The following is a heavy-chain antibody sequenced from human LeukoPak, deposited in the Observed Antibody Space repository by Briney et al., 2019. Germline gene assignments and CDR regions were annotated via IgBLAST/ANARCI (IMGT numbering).Heavy chain of an antibody. CDR2: IYHSGTT. J-gene: IGHJ6*03. Sequence: SQTLSLTCAVSGGSISSGDYSWSYIRQPPGKGLEWIGYIYHSGTTYYNPSLKSRVTISVDRSQNQFSLKLSSVTAADTAVYYCARTIFGVVITYYYMDVWGKGTTVTVSS. CDR1: GGSISSGDYS. CDR3: ARTIFGVVITYYYMDV. V-gene: IGHV4-30-2*02. D-gene: IGHD3-3*01.